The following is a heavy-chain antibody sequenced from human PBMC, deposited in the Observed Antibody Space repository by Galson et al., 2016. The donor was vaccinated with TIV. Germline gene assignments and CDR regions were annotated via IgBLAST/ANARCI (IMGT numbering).Heavy chain of an antibody. Sequence: ETLSLTCTVSSDSIINYYLSWIRQPPGKGLEWIGYISDSGRSNENTSLKSRVTISVDTSKKQISLKLKSVTAADTAMYYCARDLGLGAFDIWGQGTMVTVSS. D-gene: IGHD7-27*01. CDR1: SDSIINYY. CDR3: ARDLGLGAFDI. V-gene: IGHV4-59*01. CDR2: ISDSGRS. J-gene: IGHJ3*02.